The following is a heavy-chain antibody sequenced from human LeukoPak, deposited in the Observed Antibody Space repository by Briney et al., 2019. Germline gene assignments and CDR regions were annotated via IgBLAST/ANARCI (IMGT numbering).Heavy chain of an antibody. CDR1: GYTFTSYG. CDR2: ISAYNGNT. CDR3: AQSRSWHYYYYYMDV. D-gene: IGHD6-13*01. V-gene: IGHV1-18*01. J-gene: IGHJ6*03. Sequence: GASVKVSCKASGYTFTSYGISWVRQAPGQGLEWMGWISAYNGNTNYAQKLQGRVTMTTDTSTSTAYMELRSLRSDDTAVYYCAQSRSWHYYYYYMDVWGKGTTVTVSS.